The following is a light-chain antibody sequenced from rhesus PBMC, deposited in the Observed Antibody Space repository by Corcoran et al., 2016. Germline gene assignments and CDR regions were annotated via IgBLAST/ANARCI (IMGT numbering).Light chain of an antibody. CDR3: QQYNSAPPT. Sequence: DIQMTQSPSSLSASVGDKVTITCQASQSISSWLAWYQQKPGKAPKPLIYKSSSLESGVPSRVSGTGSWTEFTLTIRSLQPEDFATYYCQQYNSAPPTFGQGTKVDIK. J-gene: IGKJ1*01. CDR2: KSS. V-gene: IGKV1-16*01. CDR1: QSISSW.